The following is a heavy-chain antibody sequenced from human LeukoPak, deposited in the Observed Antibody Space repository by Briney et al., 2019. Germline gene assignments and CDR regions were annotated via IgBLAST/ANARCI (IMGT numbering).Heavy chain of an antibody. CDR1: GFTFSSYG. V-gene: IGHV3-33*06. CDR3: AKDWNYCSSVSCYSGGPGY. D-gene: IGHD2-2*01. CDR2: IWYDGSNK. Sequence: GGSLRLSCAASGFTFSSYGMHWVRPAPGKGLEWVAGIWYDGSNKDYADSVKGRFTISRDNSKNTVYLQMNSLRAEDTAVYYCAKDWNYCSSVSCYSGGPGYWGQGTLVTVSS. J-gene: IGHJ4*02.